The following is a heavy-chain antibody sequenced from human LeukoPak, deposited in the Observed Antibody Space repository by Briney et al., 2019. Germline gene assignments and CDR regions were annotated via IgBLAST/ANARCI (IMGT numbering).Heavy chain of an antibody. V-gene: IGHV4-34*01. D-gene: IGHD3-10*01. CDR3: ARGGRNGYGSGSYYRNWFDP. CDR2: INHSGST. J-gene: IGHJ5*02. CDR1: GGSFSGYY. Sequence: SETLSLTCAVYGGSFSGYYWSWIRQPPGKGLEWIGEINHSGSTNYNPSLKSRVTISVDTSKNQFSLKLSSVTAADTAVYYCARGGRNGYGSGSYYRNWFDPWDQGTLVTVSS.